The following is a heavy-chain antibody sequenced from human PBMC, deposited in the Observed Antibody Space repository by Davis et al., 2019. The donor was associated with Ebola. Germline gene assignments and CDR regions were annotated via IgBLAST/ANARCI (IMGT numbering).Heavy chain of an antibody. CDR2: ISSSSSYI. Sequence: GESLKISCAASGFTFSSYTMNWVRQAPGKGLEWVSSISSSSSYIYYAESVKGRFTISRDNAKNSLYLQMNSLRAEDTAVYYCARSDVWGQGTTVTVSS. J-gene: IGHJ6*02. V-gene: IGHV3-21*01. CDR1: GFTFSSYT. CDR3: ARSDV.